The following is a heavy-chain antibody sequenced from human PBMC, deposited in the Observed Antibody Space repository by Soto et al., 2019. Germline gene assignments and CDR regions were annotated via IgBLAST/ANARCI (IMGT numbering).Heavy chain of an antibody. D-gene: IGHD3-22*01. CDR1: GYTFTSYY. CDR2: INPSGGST. V-gene: IGHV1-46*01. CDR3: ARGKAAYYYDSSMRWFDP. Sequence: ASVKVSCKASGYTFTSYYMHWVRRAPGQGLEWMGIINPSGGSTSYAQKFQGRVTMTRDTSTSTVYMELSSLRSEDTAVYYCARGKAAYYYDSSMRWFDPWGQGTLVTVSS. J-gene: IGHJ5*02.